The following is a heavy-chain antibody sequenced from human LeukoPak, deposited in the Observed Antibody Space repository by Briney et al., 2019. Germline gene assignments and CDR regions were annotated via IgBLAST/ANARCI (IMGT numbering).Heavy chain of an antibody. CDR2: ISAYNGNT. Sequence: ASVKVSCKASGYTFTSYGISWVRQAPGQGLEWMGWISAYNGNTNYAQKLQGRVTMTTDTSTSTAYMELRSLRSEDTAVYYCAKSGYSYGYVRGNDYWGQGTLDTVSS. CDR3: AKSGYSYGYVRGNDY. V-gene: IGHV1-18*01. D-gene: IGHD5-18*01. J-gene: IGHJ4*02. CDR1: GYTFTSYG.